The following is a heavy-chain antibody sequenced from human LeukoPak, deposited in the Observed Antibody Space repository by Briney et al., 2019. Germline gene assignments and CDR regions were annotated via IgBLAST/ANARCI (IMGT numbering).Heavy chain of an antibody. CDR1: GFTFSSYG. CDR2: ISYDGSNK. Sequence: HPGGSLRLSCAASGFTFSSYGMHWVRQAPGKGLEWVALISYDGSNKYHADSVKGRFTISRDNSKNTLYLQVNSLRAEDTAVYYCAKGPYDSSGYYSSYFDYWGQGTLVTVSS. J-gene: IGHJ4*02. V-gene: IGHV3-30*18. CDR3: AKGPYDSSGYYSSYFDY. D-gene: IGHD3-22*01.